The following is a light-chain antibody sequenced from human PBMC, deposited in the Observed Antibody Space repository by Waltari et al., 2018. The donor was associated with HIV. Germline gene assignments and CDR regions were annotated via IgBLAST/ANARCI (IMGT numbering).Light chain of an antibody. J-gene: IGLJ2*01. V-gene: IGLV2-8*01. CDR3: SSYAGSNNLV. Sequence: QSALTQPPSASGSPGHSVTISCTGTSSDVGGYNYASWYQQHPGKAPKLMIYEVSKRLSGVPDRFSGSKSGNTASLTVSGLQAEDEADYYCSSYAGSNNLVFGGGTKLTVL. CDR1: SSDVGGYNY. CDR2: EVS.